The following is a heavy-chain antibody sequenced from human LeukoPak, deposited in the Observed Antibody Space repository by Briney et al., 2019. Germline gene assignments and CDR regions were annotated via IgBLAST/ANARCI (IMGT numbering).Heavy chain of an antibody. CDR1: GFTFSSYA. CDR3: ASRYSSSWYVLDY. J-gene: IGHJ4*02. V-gene: IGHV3-30-3*01. CDR2: ISYDGSNE. Sequence: GGSLRLSCGASGFTFSSYAMHWVRQAPGKGLEWVAVISYDGSNEYYADSVKGRFTISRDNSKNTLYLQMNSLRAEDTAVYYCASRYSSSWYVLDYWGQGTLVTVSS. D-gene: IGHD6-13*01.